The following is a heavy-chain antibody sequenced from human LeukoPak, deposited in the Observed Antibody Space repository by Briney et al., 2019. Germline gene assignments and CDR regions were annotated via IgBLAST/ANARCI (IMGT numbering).Heavy chain of an antibody. CDR1: GGTFSSYA. V-gene: IGHV1-69*10. D-gene: IGHD3-9*01. J-gene: IGHJ4*02. CDR3: AREVYEILIGYNHFDS. CDR2: IIPFLGIA. Sequence: ASVKVSCKASGGTFSSYAISWVRQAPGLGREWMGGIIPFLGIADYAQKFQGRVTITPDKTPRTPYMDLSSLRSEDTAVYYCAREVYEILIGYNHFDSWGQGNLVTVSS.